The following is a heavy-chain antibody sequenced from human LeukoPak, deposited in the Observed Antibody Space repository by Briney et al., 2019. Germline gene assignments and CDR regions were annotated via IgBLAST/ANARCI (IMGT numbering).Heavy chain of an antibody. CDR3: ARAGEILGVVD. CDR1: GYTFTSYH. J-gene: IGHJ4*02. Sequence: GASVKVPCKASGYTFTSYHLHWVRQAPGQGLEWMGWISAYNGNTNYAQKLQGRVTMTTDTSTSTAYMELRSLRSDDTAVYYCARAGEILGVVDWGQGTLVTVSS. D-gene: IGHD1-26*01. CDR2: ISAYNGNT. V-gene: IGHV1-18*04.